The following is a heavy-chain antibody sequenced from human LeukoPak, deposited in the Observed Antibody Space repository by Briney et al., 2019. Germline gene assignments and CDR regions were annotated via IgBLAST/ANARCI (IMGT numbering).Heavy chain of an antibody. V-gene: IGHV3-23*01. J-gene: IGHJ4*02. D-gene: IGHD5-24*01. CDR3: AKDRRDGYNPHFDY. CDR1: GFTFSSYA. CDR2: ISGSGGST. Sequence: GGSLRLSCAASGFTFSSYAMSWVRQAPGKGLEWVSAISGSGGSTYYADSVKGRFTIPRDKSKNTLYLQMNSLRAEDTAVYYCAKDRRDGYNPHFDYWGQGTLVTVSS.